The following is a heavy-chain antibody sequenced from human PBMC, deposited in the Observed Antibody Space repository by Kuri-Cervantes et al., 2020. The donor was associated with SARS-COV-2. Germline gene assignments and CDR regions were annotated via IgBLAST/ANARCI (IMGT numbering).Heavy chain of an antibody. Sequence: LRLSCTVSGGSISSGDYYWSWIRQPPGKGLEWIGYIYYSGSTYYNPSLKSRVTISVDTSKNQFSLKLSSVTAADTAVYYCARLIVSVTIFGVVNPWGPGDYWGQGTLVTVSS. V-gene: IGHV4-30-4*01. CDR1: GGSISSGDYY. CDR2: IYYSGST. CDR3: ARLIVSVTIFGVVNPWGPGDY. J-gene: IGHJ4*02. D-gene: IGHD3-3*01.